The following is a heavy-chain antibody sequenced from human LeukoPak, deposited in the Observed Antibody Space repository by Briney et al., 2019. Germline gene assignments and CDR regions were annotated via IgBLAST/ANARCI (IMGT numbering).Heavy chain of an antibody. J-gene: IGHJ4*02. Sequence: GGSLRLSCVASGLTFSDYPMYWVRQAPGKGLQCVSSITRSGGSTYVADSVKGRFTISRDNADNTLYLQMSNLRVEDTAFYYCAKEIHRNTSAIPSGAFDTWGRGTLVSVSS. V-gene: IGHV3-23*01. CDR3: AKEIHRNTSAIPSGAFDT. CDR2: ITRSGGST. CDR1: GLTFSDYP. D-gene: IGHD2-21*02.